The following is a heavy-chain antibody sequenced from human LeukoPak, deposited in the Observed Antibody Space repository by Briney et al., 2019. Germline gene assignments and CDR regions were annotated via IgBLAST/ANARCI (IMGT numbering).Heavy chain of an antibody. J-gene: IGHJ4*02. CDR2: IYHSGST. CDR1: GYSISSGYY. D-gene: IGHD3-10*01. CDR3: ARNLVMVRGLIADY. Sequence: SETLSLTCAVSGYSISSGYYWGWIRQPPGKGLEWIEIIYHSGSTYYNPSLKSRVTISVDTSKNQFSLKLSSVTAADTAVYYCARNLVMVRGLIADYWGQGTLVTVSS. V-gene: IGHV4-38-2*01.